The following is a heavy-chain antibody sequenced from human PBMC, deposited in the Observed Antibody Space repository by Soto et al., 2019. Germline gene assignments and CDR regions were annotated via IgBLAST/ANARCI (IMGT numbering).Heavy chain of an antibody. J-gene: IGHJ4*02. Sequence: QVQLVESGGGVVQPGRSLRLSCAASGFTFSSYGMYWVRQAPGKGLEWVAVISYDGSNKYYADSVKGRFTISRDNSKNTLYLKMNSLRAEDTAVYYCAKALIAAAGTGSYFDYWGQGTLVTVSS. V-gene: IGHV3-30*18. CDR1: GFTFSSYG. CDR3: AKALIAAAGTGSYFDY. D-gene: IGHD6-13*01. CDR2: ISYDGSNK.